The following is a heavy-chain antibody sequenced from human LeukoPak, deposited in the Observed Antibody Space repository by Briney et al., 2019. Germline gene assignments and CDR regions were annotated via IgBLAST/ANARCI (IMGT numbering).Heavy chain of an antibody. CDR1: GVSFSSYY. Sequence: SETLSLTCTVSGVSFSSYYWSWIRQPPGKGLEWVGYIYYTGSTNYNPSLKSRVTISVHTPKNQFSLKLSSVTAADTAVYYCAREGTAGYYYGMDVWGQGTTVTVSS. D-gene: IGHD6-13*01. V-gene: IGHV4-59*12. CDR3: AREGTAGYYYGMDV. J-gene: IGHJ6*02. CDR2: IYYTGST.